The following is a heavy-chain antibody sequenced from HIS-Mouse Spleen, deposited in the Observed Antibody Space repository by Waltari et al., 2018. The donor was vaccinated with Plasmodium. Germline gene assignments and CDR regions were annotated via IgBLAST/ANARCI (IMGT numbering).Heavy chain of an antibody. CDR1: GGSISSYY. CDR3: ARGGYSSSSYYFDY. V-gene: IGHV4-59*01. CDR2: IHYSGST. D-gene: IGHD6-6*01. J-gene: IGHJ4*02. Sequence: QVQLQESGPGLVKPSETLSLTCTVSGGSISSYYWSWIRQPPGKGLEWIAYIHYSGSTNYNPSLKSRVTISVDTSKNQFSLKLSSVTAADTAVFYCARGGYSSSSYYFDYWGQGTLVTVSS.